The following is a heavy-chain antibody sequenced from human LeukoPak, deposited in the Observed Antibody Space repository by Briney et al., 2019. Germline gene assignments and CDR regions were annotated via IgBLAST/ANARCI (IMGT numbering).Heavy chain of an antibody. CDR1: GFTFSSYS. D-gene: IGHD3-10*01. Sequence: GSLRLSCAASGFTFSSYSMNWVRQAPGKGLEWIGEINHSGTTNYNPSLASRVTVSVDTSKNQFSLNLTSVTAADTAVYFCARGIVYGSGSYYKAYYFDSWGQGTLVTVSS. CDR2: INHSGTT. CDR3: ARGIVYGSGSYYKAYYFDS. J-gene: IGHJ4*02. V-gene: IGHV4-34*01.